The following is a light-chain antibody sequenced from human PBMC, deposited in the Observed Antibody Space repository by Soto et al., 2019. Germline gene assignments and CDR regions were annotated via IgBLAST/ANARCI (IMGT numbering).Light chain of an antibody. CDR3: QHSESTSQA. CDR2: KAS. CDR1: PSISSW. V-gene: IGKV1-5*03. Sequence: MTLCTSPLSASVGDRVTITCRASPSISSWLAWYQQKPGKAPKLLIYKASSLESGVPSTVCASASRTHFTLTISSLHPDDVATYQCQHSESTSQAFGQGTKVDIK. J-gene: IGKJ1*01.